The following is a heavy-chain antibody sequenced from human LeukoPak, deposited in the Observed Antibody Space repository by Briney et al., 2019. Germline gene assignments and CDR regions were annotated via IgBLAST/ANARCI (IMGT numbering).Heavy chain of an antibody. Sequence: SETLSLTCTVSGGSISSSGYSWGWIRQPPGKGLEWIGSMDYSGTTYYNPSLKSRVTISVDTSKNQFYLKLNYVTAADTAVYYCARGHMGLGLFWGQGTLVTVSS. CDR3: ARGHMGLGLF. J-gene: IGHJ4*02. D-gene: IGHD4/OR15-4a*01. CDR1: GGSISSSGYS. CDR2: MDYSGTT. V-gene: IGHV4-39*07.